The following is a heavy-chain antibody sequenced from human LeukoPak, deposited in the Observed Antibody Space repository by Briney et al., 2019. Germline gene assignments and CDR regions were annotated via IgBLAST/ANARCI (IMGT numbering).Heavy chain of an antibody. Sequence: PGGSLRLSCVASGFTFTNYATNWVRRAPEKGLEWVSSVTSGGDGTYHADSVKGRFTVSRDNSKNTLYLQMNSLRAEDTAVYYCAKDHVEAVTSPDAFDIWGQGTMVTVSS. CDR1: GFTFTNYA. J-gene: IGHJ3*02. V-gene: IGHV3-23*01. CDR3: AKDHVEAVTSPDAFDI. D-gene: IGHD2-21*02. CDR2: VTSGGDGT.